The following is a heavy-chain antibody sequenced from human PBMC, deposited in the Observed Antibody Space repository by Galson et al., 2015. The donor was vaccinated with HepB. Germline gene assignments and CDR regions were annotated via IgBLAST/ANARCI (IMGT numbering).Heavy chain of an antibody. V-gene: IGHV6-1*01. D-gene: IGHD6-19*01. CDR3: GRVAGTIYYYGMDV. CDR1: GDSVSSNSAA. J-gene: IGHJ6*02. CDR2: TYYRSKWYS. Sequence: ISGDSVSSNSAAWNWIRRSPSRGLEWLGRTYYRSKWYSDYAVSVRSRVTINPDTSKNQFSLQLKSVTPEDTAVYYCGRVAGTIYYYGMDVWGQGTTVTVSS.